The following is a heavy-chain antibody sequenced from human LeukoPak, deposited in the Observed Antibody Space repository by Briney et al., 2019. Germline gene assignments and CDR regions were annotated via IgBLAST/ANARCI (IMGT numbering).Heavy chain of an antibody. Sequence: SETLSLTCTVSGGSISSPYWTWIRQPAGKGLEWIGRIYTSGSTNYNPSLKSRVTMSVDTSKNQFSLKLSSVTAADTAVHYCARDARYCSSTSCSLWFDPWGQGTLVTVSS. CDR2: IYTSGST. CDR3: ARDARYCSSTSCSLWFDP. CDR1: GGSISSPY. V-gene: IGHV4-4*07. J-gene: IGHJ5*02. D-gene: IGHD2-2*01.